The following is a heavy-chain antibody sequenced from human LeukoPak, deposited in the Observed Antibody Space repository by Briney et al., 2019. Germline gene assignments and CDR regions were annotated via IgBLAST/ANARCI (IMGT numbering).Heavy chain of an antibody. CDR1: GGTFSSYA. V-gene: IGHV1-69*05. J-gene: IGHJ6*03. CDR2: IIPIFGTA. Sequence: SVKVSRKASGGTFSSYAISWVRQAPGQGLEWMGGIIPIFGTANYAQKFQGRVTITTDESTSTAYMELSSLRSEDTAVYYCARANWNGDYYYYMDVWGKGTTVTVSS. D-gene: IGHD1-1*01. CDR3: ARANWNGDYYYYMDV.